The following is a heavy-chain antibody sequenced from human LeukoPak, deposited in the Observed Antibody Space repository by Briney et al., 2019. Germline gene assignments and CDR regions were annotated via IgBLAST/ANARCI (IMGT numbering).Heavy chain of an antibody. CDR2: IYHSGST. V-gene: IGHV4-30-2*01. CDR3: ASEVRDYYDSSGYEWRNAFDI. CDR1: GGSISSGGYY. J-gene: IGHJ3*02. D-gene: IGHD3-22*01. Sequence: SETLSLTCTVSGGSISSGGYYWSWIRQPPGKGLEWIGYIYHSGSTYYNPSLKSRVTISVDRSKNQFSLKLSSVTAADTAVYYCASEVRDYYDSSGYEWRNAFDIWGQGTMVTVSS.